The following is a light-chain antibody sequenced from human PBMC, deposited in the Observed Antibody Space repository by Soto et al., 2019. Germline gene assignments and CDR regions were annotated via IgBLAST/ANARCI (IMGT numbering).Light chain of an antibody. CDR3: QSYDNSLSVYV. V-gene: IGLV1-47*01. CDR1: SSSIGSNY. J-gene: IGLJ1*01. CDR2: RNN. Sequence: QSVLTQPPSASGTPGQRVTISCSGSSSSIGSNYVYWYQQFPGTAPKLLIYRNNQRPSGVPDRFSGSKSGTSASLAISGLRSEDEADYYCQSYDNSLSVYVFGTGTQLTVL.